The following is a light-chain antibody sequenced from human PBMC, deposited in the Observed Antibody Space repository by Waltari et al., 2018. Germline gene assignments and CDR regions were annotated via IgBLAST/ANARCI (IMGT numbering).Light chain of an antibody. CDR3: QQSSITPKT. CDR1: QSISNY. Sequence: DIQMTQSPSSLSASVGDRVTITCRASQSISNYLNWYQQKPGRAPKILIYAASSLQSGVPSRFSGSGSGTYFTLTISSLQPEDFATYYCQQSSITPKTFGQGTRLEIK. V-gene: IGKV1-39*01. CDR2: AAS. J-gene: IGKJ5*01.